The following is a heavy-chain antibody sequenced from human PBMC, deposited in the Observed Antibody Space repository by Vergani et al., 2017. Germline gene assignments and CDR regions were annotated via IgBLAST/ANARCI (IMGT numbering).Heavy chain of an antibody. CDR3: ARHPAGYCSGGSCLRWFDP. D-gene: IGHD2-15*01. CDR2: IYHSGST. J-gene: IGHJ5*02. V-gene: IGHV4-38-2*01. CDR1: GYSISSGYY. Sequence: QVQLQESGPGLVKPSETLSLTCAVSGYSISSGYYWGWIRQHPGKGLEWIGSIYHSGSTYYNPSLKSRVTISVDTSKNQFSLKLSSVTAADTAVYYCARHPAGYCSGGSCLRWFDPWGQGTLVTVSS.